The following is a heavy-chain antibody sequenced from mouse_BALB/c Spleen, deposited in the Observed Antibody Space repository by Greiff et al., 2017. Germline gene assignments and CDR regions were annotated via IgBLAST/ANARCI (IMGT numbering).Heavy chain of an antibody. CDR3: ARYGNYEGSYYAMDY. D-gene: IGHD2-10*02. CDR1: GFSLSTSGMG. J-gene: IGHJ4*01. Sequence: QVTLKVSGPGILQPSQTLSLTCSFSGFSLSTSGMGVGWIRQPSGKGLEWLAHIWWDDDKRYNPALKSRLTISKDTSSNQVFLKIASVDTADTATYYCARYGNYEGSYYAMDYWGQGTSVTVSS. CDR2: IWWDDDK. V-gene: IGHV8-8*01.